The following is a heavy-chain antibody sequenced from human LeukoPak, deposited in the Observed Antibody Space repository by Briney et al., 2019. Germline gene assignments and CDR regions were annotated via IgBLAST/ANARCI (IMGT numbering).Heavy chain of an antibody. CDR3: ARDGRCCSGGSCYSYNWFDP. J-gene: IGHJ5*02. CDR2: INAGNGNT. V-gene: IGHV1-3*01. CDR1: GYTFTSYA. D-gene: IGHD2-15*01. Sequence: GASVKVSCKASGYTFTSYAMHWVRQAPGQRLEWMGWINAGNGNTKYSQKFQGRVTITRDTSASTAYMELSSLSSEDTAVYYCARDGRCCSGGSCYSYNWFDPWGQGTLVTVSS.